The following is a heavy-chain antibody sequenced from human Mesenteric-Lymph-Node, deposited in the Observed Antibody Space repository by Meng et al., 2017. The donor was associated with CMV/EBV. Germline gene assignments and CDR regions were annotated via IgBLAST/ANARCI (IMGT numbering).Heavy chain of an antibody. CDR2: ISFDGSNK. CDR3: ARDGGLGNYVGPLDY. J-gene: IGHJ4*02. V-gene: IGHV3-30-3*01. D-gene: IGHD4-23*01. Sequence: SGFTFSSYAIHWVRQVPGKGLEWVAVISFDGSNKFYADSVKGRFTISRDNSKNTLSLQMNSLRAEDTAVYYCARDGGLGNYVGPLDYWGQGTLVTVSS. CDR1: GFTFSSYA.